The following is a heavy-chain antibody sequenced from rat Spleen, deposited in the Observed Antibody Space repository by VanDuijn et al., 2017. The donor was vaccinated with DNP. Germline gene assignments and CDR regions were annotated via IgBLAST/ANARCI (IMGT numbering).Heavy chain of an antibody. CDR3: ARHELWAAMDA. Sequence: EVQLVESGGGLVQPGRSLKLSCAVSGFTFSDYNMTWVRQGPKKGLEWVATIVYDGNATYYRDSVKGRFTISRDNAKSTLYLQMDSLRSEDTATYYCARHELWAAMDAWGQGTSVTVSS. D-gene: IGHD1-7*01. V-gene: IGHV5-7*01. CDR1: GFTFSDYN. CDR2: IVYDGNAT. J-gene: IGHJ4*01.